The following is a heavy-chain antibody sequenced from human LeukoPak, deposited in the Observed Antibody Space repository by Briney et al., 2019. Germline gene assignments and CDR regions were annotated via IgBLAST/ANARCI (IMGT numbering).Heavy chain of an antibody. Sequence: PGGSLRLSCAASGFTFSSYSMNWVRQAPGKGLEWVSSFSSSSNNIYYADSGKGRSTISRDNAKNSLYLQMTSLRAEDTAVYYRASFIAAAGFDYWGEGTLVTLSS. V-gene: IGHV3-21*01. CDR2: FSSSSNNI. CDR1: GFTFSSYS. CDR3: ASFIAAAGFDY. J-gene: IGHJ4*02. D-gene: IGHD6-13*01.